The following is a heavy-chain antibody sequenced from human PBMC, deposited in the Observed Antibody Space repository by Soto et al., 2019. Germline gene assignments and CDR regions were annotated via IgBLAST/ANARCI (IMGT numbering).Heavy chain of an antibody. J-gene: IGHJ6*03. Sequence: QVQLVESGGGVVQPGRSLRLSCAASGFTFSSYGMHWVRQAPGKGLEWVAVISYDGSNKYYADSVKGRFTISRDNSKNTLYLQMHSLRAEDTAVYYCATDTRYCSSTSCSQGSYYYYYMEVWGKGTTVTVSS. CDR3: ATDTRYCSSTSCSQGSYYYYYMEV. CDR2: ISYDGSNK. D-gene: IGHD2-2*01. CDR1: GFTFSSYG. V-gene: IGHV3-30*03.